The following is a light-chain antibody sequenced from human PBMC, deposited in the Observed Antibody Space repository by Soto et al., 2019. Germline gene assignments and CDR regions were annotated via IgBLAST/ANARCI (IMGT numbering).Light chain of an antibody. V-gene: IGKV1-5*01. J-gene: IGKJ2*01. CDR1: QSISSW. Sequence: DIQMTQSPSTLSASVGDRVTITCRASQSISSWLAWYQRKPGKAPKLLIYDASRLESGVPSRFSGSGSGTEFTLTISSLQPDDFATYYCQHYNSYSDTFGQGTTLEIK. CDR3: QHYNSYSDT. CDR2: DAS.